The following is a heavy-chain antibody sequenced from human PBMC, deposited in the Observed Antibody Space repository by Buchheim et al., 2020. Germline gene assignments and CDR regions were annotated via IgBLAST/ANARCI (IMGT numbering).Heavy chain of an antibody. D-gene: IGHD2-2*01. CDR2: ISYDGSNK. CDR3: ARGIVVPAANTWFDP. CDR1: GFTFSSYA. J-gene: IGHJ5*02. Sequence: QVQLVESGGGVVQPGRSLRLSCVASGFTFSSYAMHWVRQAPGKGLEWVAVISYDGSNKYYADSVKGRFTISRDNSKNTLYLQMNSLRAEDTAVYYCARGIVVPAANTWFDPWGQGTL. V-gene: IGHV3-30*04.